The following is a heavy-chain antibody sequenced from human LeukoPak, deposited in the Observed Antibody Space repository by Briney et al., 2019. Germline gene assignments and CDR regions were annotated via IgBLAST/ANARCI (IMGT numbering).Heavy chain of an antibody. CDR3: ARGVMTTVTTSVDY. Sequence: ASVKVSCKASGYTFTGYYMHWVRQAPGQGLEWMGRINPNSGGTNYAQKFQGRVTMTRDTSISTAYMELSRLRSDDTAVYYCARGVMTTVTTSVDYWGQGTLVTVSS. CDR2: INPNSGGT. CDR1: GYTFTGYY. D-gene: IGHD4-17*01. V-gene: IGHV1-2*06. J-gene: IGHJ4*02.